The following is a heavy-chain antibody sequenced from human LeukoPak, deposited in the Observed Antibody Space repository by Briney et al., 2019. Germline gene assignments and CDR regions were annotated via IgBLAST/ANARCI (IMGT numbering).Heavy chain of an antibody. J-gene: IGHJ3*01. V-gene: IGHV3-23*01. CDR1: GLTFNDFA. CDR3: AKNLGPFDV. D-gene: IGHD3-16*01. CDR2: IGDAGT. Sequence: SGGSLRLSCAASGLTFNDFAMTWVRQAPGKGLEWVSSIGDAGTYYADSVKGRFTISRDNSKNMLYLQLNSLRAGDTAMYYCAKNLGPFDVRGQGTMVTVSS.